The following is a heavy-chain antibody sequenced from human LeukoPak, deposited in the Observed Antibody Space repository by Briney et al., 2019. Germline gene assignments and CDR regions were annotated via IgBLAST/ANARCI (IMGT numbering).Heavy chain of an antibody. CDR3: AKERDYGPADY. CDR2: LSGSGSST. J-gene: IGHJ4*02. CDR1: GFILSQYS. Sequence: GGSLRLSCAASGFILSQYSMNWVRQAPGKGLEWVSGLSGSGSSTDYADSVKGRFTVSRDNSKNTLFLQMNSLRAEDTAIYYCAKERDYGPADYWGQGTLVTVSS. V-gene: IGHV3-23*01. D-gene: IGHD4/OR15-4a*01.